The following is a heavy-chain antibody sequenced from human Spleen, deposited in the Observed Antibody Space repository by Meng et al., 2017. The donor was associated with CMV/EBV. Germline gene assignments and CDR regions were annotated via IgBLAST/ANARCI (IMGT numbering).Heavy chain of an antibody. J-gene: IGHJ4*02. CDR2: INPYSGDT. V-gene: IGHV1-2*02. Sequence: KASEYRFTGYYLPWVRQAPGQGLEWMGWINPYSGDTNYAQKFQGRVTITTDTSINTAYMELSRLRFGDTALYYCARGGGLPLWDYFDYWGQGSLVTVSS. D-gene: IGHD3-16*01. CDR1: EYRFTGYY. CDR3: ARGGGLPLWDYFDY.